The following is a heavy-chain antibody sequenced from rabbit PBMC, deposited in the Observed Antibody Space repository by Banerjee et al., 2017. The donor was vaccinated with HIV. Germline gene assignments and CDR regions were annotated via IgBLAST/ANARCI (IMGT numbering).Heavy chain of an antibody. V-gene: IGHV1S40*01. Sequence: QSLEESGGDLVKPGASLTLTCTASGFSFSSSYYMCWVRQVPGKGLEWIACIYGGSSGSDYYASWAKGRFTISKTSSTTVTLQLNSLTAADTATYFCARGGSNGDFGDPPFNLWGPGPSSPS. CDR2: IYGGSSGSD. CDR1: GFSFSSSYY. CDR3: ARGGSNGDFGDPPFNL. D-gene: IGHD2-1*01. J-gene: IGHJ4*01.